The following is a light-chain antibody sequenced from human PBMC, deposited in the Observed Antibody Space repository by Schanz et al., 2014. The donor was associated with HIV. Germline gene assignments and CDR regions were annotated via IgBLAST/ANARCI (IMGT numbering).Light chain of an antibody. J-gene: IGKJ4*01. CDR2: RSS. CDR1: QSVSDSF. CDR3: QQYGSSPLT. Sequence: VLTQSPGTLSLSPGDRATLSCRASQSVSDSFLAWYQQKPGQAPRLLIYRSSRRATGIPDRFSGSGSGTDFTLTISRLEPEDFAVYYCQQYGSSPLTFGGGTKVEIK. V-gene: IGKV3-20*01.